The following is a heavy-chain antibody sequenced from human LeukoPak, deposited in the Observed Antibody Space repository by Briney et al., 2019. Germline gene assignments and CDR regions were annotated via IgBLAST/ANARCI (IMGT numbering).Heavy chain of an antibody. V-gene: IGHV4-34*01. J-gene: IGHJ3*02. Sequence: SETLSLTCAVYGGSFSGYYWSWIRQPPGKGLEWIGEINHSGSTNYNPSLKSRVTISVDTSKNQFSLKLSSVTAADTAVYYCARSQRAYYYDSSGYFRRRGDAFDIWGQGTMVTVSS. CDR1: GGSFSGYY. D-gene: IGHD3-22*01. CDR3: ARSQRAYYYDSSGYFRRRGDAFDI. CDR2: INHSGST.